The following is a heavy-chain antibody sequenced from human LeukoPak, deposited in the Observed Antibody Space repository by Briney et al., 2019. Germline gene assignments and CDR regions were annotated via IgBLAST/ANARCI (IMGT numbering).Heavy chain of an antibody. CDR2: ISSSGSTI. CDR1: GFTFSDYY. Sequence: GGSLRLSCAASGFTFSDYYMSWIRQAPGKGLEWVSYISSSGSTIFYADSVKGRFTISRDNAKNSLNLQMNSLRAEDTAVYYCARDVGYHRFDHWGQGTLVTVSS. V-gene: IGHV3-11*04. D-gene: IGHD5-18*01. J-gene: IGHJ4*02. CDR3: ARDVGYHRFDH.